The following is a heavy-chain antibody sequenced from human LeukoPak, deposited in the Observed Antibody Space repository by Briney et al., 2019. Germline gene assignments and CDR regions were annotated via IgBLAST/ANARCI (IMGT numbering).Heavy chain of an antibody. V-gene: IGHV4-4*09. Sequence: SETLSLTCTVSGTSITNYYWAWIRQTPGKGLEWIGYIYPDGSTKYNPSLKSRGAISVDTSNNQFSLKVTSMTAADTAVYYCARQDYWGWFAPWGQGTLVIVSS. D-gene: IGHD3-16*01. CDR1: GTSITNYY. CDR2: IYPDGST. CDR3: ARQDYWGWFAP. J-gene: IGHJ5*02.